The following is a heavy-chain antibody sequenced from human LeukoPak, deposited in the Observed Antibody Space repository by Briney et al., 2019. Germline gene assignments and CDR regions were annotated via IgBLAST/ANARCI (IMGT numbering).Heavy chain of an antibody. J-gene: IGHJ4*02. V-gene: IGHV1-46*01. CDR1: GYTFTSYY. CDR2: INPSGGST. CDR3: ARDLRNFFWSGPLCELDY. Sequence: GASVKVSCKASGYTFTSYYMHWVRQAPGQGLEWMGIINPSGGSTSYAQKFQGRVTMTRDMSTSTVYMELSSLRSEDTAVYCCARDLRNFFWSGPLCELDYWGQGTLVTVSS. D-gene: IGHD3-3*01.